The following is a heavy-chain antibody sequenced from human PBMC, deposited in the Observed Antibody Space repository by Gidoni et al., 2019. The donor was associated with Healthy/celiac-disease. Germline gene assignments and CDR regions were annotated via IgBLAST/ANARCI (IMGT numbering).Heavy chain of an antibody. Sequence: QVQLVESGGGVVQPGRSLRLSCAASGFPLRRHGMHWLRQAPGKGLEWVAVIWYDGSNKYYADSVKGRFTISRDNSKNTLYLQMNSLRAEDTAVYYCARDDMNYGGNFHAFDIWGQGTMVTVSS. CDR1: GFPLRRHG. D-gene: IGHD4-17*01. CDR3: ARDDMNYGGNFHAFDI. J-gene: IGHJ3*02. V-gene: IGHV3-33*01. CDR2: IWYDGSNK.